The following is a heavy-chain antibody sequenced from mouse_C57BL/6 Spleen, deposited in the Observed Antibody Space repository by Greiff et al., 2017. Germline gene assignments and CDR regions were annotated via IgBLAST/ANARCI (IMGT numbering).Heavy chain of an antibody. CDR3: ARPYYYGSTILWYFDV. CDR1: GYTFTSYW. J-gene: IGHJ1*03. D-gene: IGHD1-1*01. CDR2: IYPSDSET. V-gene: IGHV1-61*01. Sequence: VQLQQPGAELVRPGSSVKLSCKASGYTFTSYWMDWVKQRTGQGLDWIGNIYPSDSETPYNQKFKDKATLTVAKSSRTAYMHLSSLTSEDSAVYYCARPYYYGSTILWYFDVWGTGTTVTVSS.